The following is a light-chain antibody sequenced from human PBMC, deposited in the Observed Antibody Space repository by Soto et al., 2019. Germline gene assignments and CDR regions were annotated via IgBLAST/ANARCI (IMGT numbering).Light chain of an antibody. J-gene: IGLJ1*01. Sequence: QSVLTQPPSVSGAPGQRVIISCTGSSSNIWAGYDVHWYQQLPGTAPKLLIYGNSNRPSGVPDRFSGSKSGTSASLAITGLQAEDEADYYCQSYDSSLSGLVFGTGPKVTVL. CDR2: GNS. V-gene: IGLV1-40*01. CDR1: SSNIWAGYD. CDR3: QSYDSSLSGLV.